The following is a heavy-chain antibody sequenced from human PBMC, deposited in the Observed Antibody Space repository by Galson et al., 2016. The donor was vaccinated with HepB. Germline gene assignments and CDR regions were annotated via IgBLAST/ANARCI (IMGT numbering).Heavy chain of an antibody. D-gene: IGHD6-19*01. Sequence: SLRLSCAASGFTFSSHGMHWVRQTPGKGLEWVALIWSDGSNKYYADSVKGRFTISRDNSKNTLYLQMNSLTADDTAVYSCAREAAVAAFAVLWGWGQGILVTVSS. CDR2: IWSDGSNK. CDR1: GFTFSSHG. V-gene: IGHV3-33*01. CDR3: AREAAVAAFAVLWG. J-gene: IGHJ4*02.